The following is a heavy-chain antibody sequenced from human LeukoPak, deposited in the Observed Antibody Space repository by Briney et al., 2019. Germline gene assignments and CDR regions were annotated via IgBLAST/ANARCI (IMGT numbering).Heavy chain of an antibody. CDR1: GYTFTGYY. V-gene: IGHV1-2*02. CDR3: ARDKPRGLSYFDY. J-gene: IGHJ4*02. Sequence: ASVKVSCKASGYTFTGYYMHWVRQAPGQGLEWMGWINPNSGGTNYAQKFQGRVTMTRDTSISTAYMELSRLRSDDTAVYYCARDKPRGLSYFDYWGQGTLVTVSS. D-gene: IGHD3-16*02. CDR2: INPNSGGT.